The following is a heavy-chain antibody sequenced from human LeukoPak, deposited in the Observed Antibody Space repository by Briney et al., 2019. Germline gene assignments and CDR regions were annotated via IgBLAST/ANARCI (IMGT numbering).Heavy chain of an antibody. CDR1: GFTFSNYA. D-gene: IGHD6-13*01. CDR3: MRMRLASPGSVY. J-gene: IGHJ4*02. Sequence: PGGSLRLSCAASGFTFSNYAMNWVRQAPGKGLEWVSIVSHDGDSTYYAGSVKGRFTISRDNSKSTLYLQMNNLTAEDTAIYSCMRMRLASPGSVYWGQGTLVTVSS. V-gene: IGHV3-30*04. CDR2: VSHDGDST.